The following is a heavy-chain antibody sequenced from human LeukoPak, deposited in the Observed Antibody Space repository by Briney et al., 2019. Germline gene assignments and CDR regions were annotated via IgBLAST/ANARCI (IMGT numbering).Heavy chain of an antibody. Sequence: GGSLRLSCTASGFTFGDYAMSWFRQAPGKGLEWVGFIRSKAYGGTTEYAASVKGRFTISRDNSKNTVFLQLNSLRTEDTALYYCAKGGPSGAGIEPDWGRGTLVTVSS. CDR1: GFTFGDYA. CDR2: IRSKAYGGTT. J-gene: IGHJ4*02. D-gene: IGHD6-13*01. CDR3: AKGGPSGAGIEPD. V-gene: IGHV3-49*03.